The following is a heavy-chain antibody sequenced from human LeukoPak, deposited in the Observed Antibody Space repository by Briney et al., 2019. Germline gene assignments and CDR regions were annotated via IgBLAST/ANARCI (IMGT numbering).Heavy chain of an antibody. V-gene: IGHV1-18*01. CDR3: ARDQGIAAAGTYVDY. Sequence: ASVTVSCKASGYTFTSYGISWVRQAPGQGLEWMGWISAYNGNTNYAQKLQGRVTMTTDTSTSTAYMELRSLRSDDTAVYYCARDQGIAAAGTYVDYWGQGTLVTVSS. J-gene: IGHJ4*02. D-gene: IGHD6-13*01. CDR1: GYTFTSYG. CDR2: ISAYNGNT.